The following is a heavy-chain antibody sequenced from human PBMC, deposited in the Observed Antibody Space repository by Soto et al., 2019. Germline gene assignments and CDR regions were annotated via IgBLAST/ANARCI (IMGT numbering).Heavy chain of an antibody. J-gene: IGHJ4*02. D-gene: IGHD6-19*01. V-gene: IGHV3-23*01. CDR2: ITSGGST. CDR1: GFTFSNYA. Sequence: GGSLRLSCAASGFTFSNYAMTWVRQAPGKGLEWVSTITSGGSTFFGDTVKGRFTISRDNSKSTLYLQMNSLRAKDTAVYYCAKTDKFNSQSSGWANRFDYWGQGTLVTVSS. CDR3: AKTDKFNSQSSGWANRFDY.